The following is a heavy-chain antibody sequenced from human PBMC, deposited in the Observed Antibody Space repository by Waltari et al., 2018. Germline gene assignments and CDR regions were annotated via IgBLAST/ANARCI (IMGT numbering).Heavy chain of an antibody. Sequence: EVQLVESGGGLIQPGESLRRSCAASGFTFRSYSLNWVRQAPGKGLEWVAYISTSSIYKYYADAVKGRFTISRDNARKSLFLEMNTLRTDDTAIYYCARGGSNSGSGSDNWFDPWGQGTLVTVSS. CDR2: ISTSSIYK. CDR1: GFTFRSYS. V-gene: IGHV3-21*02. J-gene: IGHJ5*02. CDR3: ARGGSNSGSGSDNWFDP. D-gene: IGHD3-10*01.